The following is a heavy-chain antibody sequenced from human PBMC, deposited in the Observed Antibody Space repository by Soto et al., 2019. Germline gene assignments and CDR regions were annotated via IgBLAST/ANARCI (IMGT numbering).Heavy chain of an antibody. CDR2: IFHSGST. CDR1: GDSITSDGNS. V-gene: IGHV4-30-2*01. Sequence: PSETLSLTCAVFGDSITSDGNSWNWIRQPPGKGLEWIGYIFHSGSTKHNPSLKSRVTISVDRSKNQLSLRLSSVTAADTAVYYCARGVHDSSGYDSWGQGILVT. D-gene: IGHD3-22*01. CDR3: ARGVHDSSGYDS. J-gene: IGHJ4*02.